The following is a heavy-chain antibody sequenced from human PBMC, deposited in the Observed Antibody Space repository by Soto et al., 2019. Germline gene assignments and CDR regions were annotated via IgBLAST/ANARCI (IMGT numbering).Heavy chain of an antibody. CDR2: INHSGST. J-gene: IGHJ4*02. CDR3: ARGLGAARPLDY. CDR1: GGSFSSYY. D-gene: IGHD6-6*01. Sequence: PSETLSRTCVVYGGSFSSYYWSWIRQPPGKGLEWIGEINHSGSTNYNPSLKSRVTISVDTSKNQFSLKLSSVAAADTAVYYCARGLGAARPLDYWGQGTLVTVSS. V-gene: IGHV4-34*01.